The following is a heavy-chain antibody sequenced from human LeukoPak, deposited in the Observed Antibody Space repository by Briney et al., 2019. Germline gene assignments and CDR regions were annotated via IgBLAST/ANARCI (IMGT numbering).Heavy chain of an antibody. D-gene: IGHD2-21*01. CDR3: ARGRGGDRWAGKVYYYGMDV. Sequence: PGGSLRLSCAASGFTVSSNYMSWVRQAPGKGLEWVSVIYSGGSTYYADSVKGRFTISRDNSKNTLYLQMNSLRAEDTAVYYCARGRGGDRWAGKVYYYGMDVWGQGTTVTVSS. V-gene: IGHV3-66*01. J-gene: IGHJ6*02. CDR2: IYSGGST. CDR1: GFTVSSNY.